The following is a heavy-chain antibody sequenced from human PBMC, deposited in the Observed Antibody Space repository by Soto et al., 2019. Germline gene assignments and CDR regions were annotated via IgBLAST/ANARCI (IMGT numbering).Heavy chain of an antibody. CDR2: IIPIFGTA. Sequence: AVKVSCKACGGTFSSYAISWVRQAPGQGLEWMGGIIPIFGTANYAQKFQGRVTITADESTSTAYMELSSLRSEDTAVYYCAREQTQFARPDYGMDVWGQGTTVTVSS. V-gene: IGHV1-69*13. D-gene: IGHD3-10*01. CDR1: GGTFSSYA. CDR3: AREQTQFARPDYGMDV. J-gene: IGHJ6*02.